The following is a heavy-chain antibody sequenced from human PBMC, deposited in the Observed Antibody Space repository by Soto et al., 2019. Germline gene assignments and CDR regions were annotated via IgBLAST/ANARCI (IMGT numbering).Heavy chain of an antibody. CDR2: IKSKTDGGTT. J-gene: IGHJ3*02. V-gene: IGHV3-15*01. Sequence: GGSLRLSCAASGFTFSNAWMSWVRQAPGKGLEWVGRIKSKTDGGTTDYAAPMKGRFTISRYDSKNTLYLQMNNLKTEDTAVYYCTTDLLAITSGDSSSWYLGAFDIWSQGTMVTVSS. CDR3: TTDLLAITSGDSSSWYLGAFDI. CDR1: GFTFSNAW. D-gene: IGHD6-13*01.